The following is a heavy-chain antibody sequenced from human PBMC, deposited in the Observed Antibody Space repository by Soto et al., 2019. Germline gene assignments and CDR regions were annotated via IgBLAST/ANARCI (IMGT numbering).Heavy chain of an antibody. CDR1: GLTFSSYW. CDR3: ALLYTVTTDY. V-gene: IGHV3-74*01. J-gene: IGHJ4*02. D-gene: IGHD4-17*01. CDR2: INSDGSST. Sequence: EVQLVESGGGLVQPAGSLRLSCAASGLTFSSYWMHWVRQAPGKGLVWVSRINSDGSSTNYADSLKGRFTISRDNAKNTLYLQMISLRAEDTAVYYCALLYTVTTDYWGQGTLVTVSS.